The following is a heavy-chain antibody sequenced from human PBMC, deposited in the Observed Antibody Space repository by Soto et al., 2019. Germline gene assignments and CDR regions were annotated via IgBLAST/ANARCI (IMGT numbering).Heavy chain of an antibody. V-gene: IGHV3-21*01. J-gene: IGHJ5*02. D-gene: IGHD4-4*01. CDR2: ISSSGTYI. Sequence: GGSLRLSCAASGSGFTFSGYNMNWVRQAPGKGLEWVSSISSSGTYIFYADSLKGRFTISRDNAENSLYLQMNSLRAEDTAVYYCARGGITTRPIWFDPWGQGTLVTVS. CDR3: ARGGITTRPIWFDP. CDR1: GSGFTFSGYN.